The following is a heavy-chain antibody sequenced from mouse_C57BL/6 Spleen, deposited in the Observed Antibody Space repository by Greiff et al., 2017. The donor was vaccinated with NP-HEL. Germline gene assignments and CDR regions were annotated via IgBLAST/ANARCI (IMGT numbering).Heavy chain of an antibody. CDR3: TPETDFGY. CDR1: GYTFTSYW. V-gene: IGHV1-5*01. Sequence: EVQLLESGPVLARPGASVKMSCKTSGYTFTSYWMHWVKQRPGQGLEWIGAIYPGNSDTSSNQKFKGKAKLTAFTSASTTYMELSSLTNEDSAVYYYTPETDFGYWGQGTTLTVSS. CDR2: IYPGNSDT. J-gene: IGHJ2*01.